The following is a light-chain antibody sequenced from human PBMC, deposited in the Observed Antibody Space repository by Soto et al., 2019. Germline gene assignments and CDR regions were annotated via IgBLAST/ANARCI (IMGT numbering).Light chain of an antibody. CDR3: AAWDDTLSGLV. CDR1: SPNIGSNY. V-gene: IGLV1-47*01. J-gene: IGLJ2*01. Sequence: QSALTQPPSASGAPGQTVTISCSGRSPNIGSNYVYWYQQLPETAPRLLLYRADQRPSGIPDRFSGSKSGTSASLAISGLRSEDEADYYCAAWDDTLSGLVFGGGTQLTVL. CDR2: RAD.